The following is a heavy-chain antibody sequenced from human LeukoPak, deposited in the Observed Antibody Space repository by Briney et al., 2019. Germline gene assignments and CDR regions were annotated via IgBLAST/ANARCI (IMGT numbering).Heavy chain of an antibody. CDR2: ISSSSSTI. D-gene: IGHD4-17*01. Sequence: PGGSLRLSCAASGFTFSSYSMNWVRQAPGKWLEWVSYISSSSSTIYYADSVKGRFTISRDNAKNSLYLQMNSLRAEDTAVYYCARLTSYLTTVTRGDYWGQGTLVTVSS. V-gene: IGHV3-48*01. CDR1: GFTFSSYS. CDR3: ARLTSYLTTVTRGDY. J-gene: IGHJ4*02.